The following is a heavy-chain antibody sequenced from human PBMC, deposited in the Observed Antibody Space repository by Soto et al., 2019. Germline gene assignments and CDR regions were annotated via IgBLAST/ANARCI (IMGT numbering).Heavy chain of an antibody. Sequence: EVQLVESGGGLVQPGRSLRLSCAASGFTFDDYAMHWVRQAPWKGLEWVSGISWNSGSIGYADSVKGRFTISRDNAKNSLSLQMNSLRADDTALYYCAKDISDKQQLIPYYFHYWGQGTLVTVSS. V-gene: IGHV3-9*01. J-gene: IGHJ4*02. CDR1: GFTFDDYA. CDR3: AKDISDKQQLIPYYFHY. CDR2: ISWNSGSI. D-gene: IGHD6-13*01.